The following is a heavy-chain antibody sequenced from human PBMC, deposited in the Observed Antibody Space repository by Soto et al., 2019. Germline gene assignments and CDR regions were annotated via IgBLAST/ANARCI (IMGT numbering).Heavy chain of an antibody. D-gene: IGHD4-17*01. Sequence: ASVKVSCKASGYTFTNYAIHWVRQGPGQRLEWMAWISAGDGETKYSQKFQGRVTITRDTSASTAYMELSSLRSEDTAVYYCARWTTVTSPFTFDIWGQGTMVTVSS. CDR1: GYTFTNYA. CDR2: ISAGDGET. J-gene: IGHJ3*02. V-gene: IGHV1-3*01. CDR3: ARWTTVTSPFTFDI.